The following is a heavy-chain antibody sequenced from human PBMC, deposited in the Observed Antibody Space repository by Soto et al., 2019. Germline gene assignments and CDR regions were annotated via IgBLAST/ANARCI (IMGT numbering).Heavy chain of an antibody. CDR2: MFYSGST. J-gene: IGHJ4*02. CDR1: GGSMSSYY. CDR3: ASMIGDAVLSFDS. V-gene: IGHV4-59*01. D-gene: IGHD3-10*02. Sequence: QVQLQESGPGLVKPSETLSLTCTVSGGSMSSYYWSWIRQPPGKGLEWIGFMFYSGSTSYNPSLKSRVTISVDTSENQFSLKLRSVTAADTAVYYCASMIGDAVLSFDSGGQGTLVAVSS.